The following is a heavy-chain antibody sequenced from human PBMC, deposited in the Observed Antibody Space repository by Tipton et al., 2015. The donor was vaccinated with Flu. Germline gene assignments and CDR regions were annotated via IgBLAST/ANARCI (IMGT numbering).Heavy chain of an antibody. V-gene: IGHV4-59*01. CDR3: ARDGGIVGVKGGMDG. D-gene: IGHD1-26*01. Sequence: TLSLTCTVSGVSISGFYWSWLRQPPGKGLEWIGYIYYSGSTNYNPSLKSRVTISVDTSKNQFSLKLSSVTAADTAVYYCARDGGIVGVKGGMDGWGQGTTVTVS. CDR2: IYYSGST. CDR1: GVSISGFY. J-gene: IGHJ6*02.